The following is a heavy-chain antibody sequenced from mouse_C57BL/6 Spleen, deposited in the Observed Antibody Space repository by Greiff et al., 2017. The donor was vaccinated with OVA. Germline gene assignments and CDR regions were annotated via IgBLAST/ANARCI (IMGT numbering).Heavy chain of an antibody. CDR2: INPSSGYT. Sequence: QVHVKQSGAELAKPGASVKLSCKASGYTFTSYWMHWVKQRPGQGLEWIGYINPSSGYTKYNQKFKDKATLTADKSSSTAYMQLSSLTYEDSAVYYCAETAQATEIFDYWGQGTTLTVAS. D-gene: IGHD3-2*02. J-gene: IGHJ2*01. CDR3: AETAQATEIFDY. CDR1: GYTFTSYW. V-gene: IGHV1-7*01.